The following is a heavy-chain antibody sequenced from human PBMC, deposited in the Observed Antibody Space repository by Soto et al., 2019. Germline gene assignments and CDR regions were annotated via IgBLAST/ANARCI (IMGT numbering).Heavy chain of an antibody. J-gene: IGHJ6*02. CDR3: ARSSKLYGSGYYYYGMDV. D-gene: IGHD3-10*01. CDR1: GGTFSSYA. Sequence: ASVKVSCKASGGTFSSYAISWVRQAPGQGLEWMGGIIPICGTANYAQKFQGRVTITADESTSTAYMELSRLRSDDTAVYYCARSSKLYGSGYYYYGMDVWGQGTTVTVSS. CDR2: IIPICGTA. V-gene: IGHV1-69*13.